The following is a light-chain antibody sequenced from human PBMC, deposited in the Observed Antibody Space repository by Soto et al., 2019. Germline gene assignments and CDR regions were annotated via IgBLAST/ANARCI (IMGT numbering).Light chain of an antibody. CDR1: QSVLYSSNNKNC. CDR3: QQYHSAPYT. CDR2: WAS. V-gene: IGKV4-1*01. J-gene: IGKJ2*01. Sequence: DIVMTQSPDSLAVSLGERATVNCKSSQSVLYSSNNKNCLAWYQQKPGQPPRLLIYWASTRESGVPDRFSGSESGTEFTLTISSLQAEDVAVYYCQQYHSAPYTFGQGTKLEIK.